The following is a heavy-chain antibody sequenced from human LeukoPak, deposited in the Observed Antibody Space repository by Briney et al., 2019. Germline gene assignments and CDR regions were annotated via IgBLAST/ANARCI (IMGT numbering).Heavy chain of an antibody. D-gene: IGHD3-10*01. CDR2: IYYSGST. V-gene: IGHV4-59*01. Sequence: SETLSLTCTVSGGSISSYYWSWIRQPPGKGLDWIGYIYYSGSTNYNPSLKSRVTISVDTSKNPFSLKLRSVTAADTAVYFCAREASRAGTYYFDYWGQGTLLTVSS. CDR3: AREASRAGTYYFDY. CDR1: GGSISSYY. J-gene: IGHJ4*02.